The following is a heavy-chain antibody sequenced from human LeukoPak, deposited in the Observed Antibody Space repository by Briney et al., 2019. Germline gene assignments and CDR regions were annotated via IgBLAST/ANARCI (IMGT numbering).Heavy chain of an antibody. D-gene: IGHD1-7*01. CDR1: VGSFSGYY. J-gene: IGHJ5*02. CDR2: INHSGST. V-gene: IGHV4-34*01. Sequence: SETLSLTCAFYVGSFSGYYCSWIRQPPGKGLEWIGEINHSGSTNYNPSLKSRVTISVDTSKNQFSLKLSSVTAADTAVYYCARGRRYNWNYGGGNWFDPWGQGTLVTVSS. CDR3: ARGRRYNWNYGGGNWFDP.